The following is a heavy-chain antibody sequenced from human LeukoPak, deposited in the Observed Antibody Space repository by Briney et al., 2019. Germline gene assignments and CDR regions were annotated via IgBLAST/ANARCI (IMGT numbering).Heavy chain of an antibody. CDR2: IYHSGTT. Sequence: SETLSLTCTVSAYSISGGYYWGWIRQPPGKGLEWIGFIYHSGTTYYNPSLKSRVTISVDTSKNQFSLKLSSVTAADTAVYYCARGRWLQHRNFDYWGQGTLVTVSS. V-gene: IGHV4-38-2*02. CDR3: ARGRWLQHRNFDY. D-gene: IGHD5-24*01. J-gene: IGHJ4*02. CDR1: AYSISGGYY.